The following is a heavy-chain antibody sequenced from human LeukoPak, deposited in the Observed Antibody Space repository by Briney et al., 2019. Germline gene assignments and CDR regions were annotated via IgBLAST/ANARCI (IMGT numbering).Heavy chain of an antibody. CDR3: ANGDRRSYRPDY. CDR2: ISGSGGST. J-gene: IGHJ4*02. CDR1: GFTFSSYA. Sequence: GGSLRLSCAASGFTFSSYAMSWVRQAPGKGLEWVSAISGSGGSTYYADSVKGRFTISRDNSKNTLYLQMNSLRAEDTAVYYCANGDRRSYRPDYWGQGTLVTVSS. D-gene: IGHD3-16*02. V-gene: IGHV3-23*01.